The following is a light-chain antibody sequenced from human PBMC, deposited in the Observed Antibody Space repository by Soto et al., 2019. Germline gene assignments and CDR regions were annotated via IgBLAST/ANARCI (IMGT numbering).Light chain of an antibody. CDR2: GTS. V-gene: IGKV3-20*01. CDR3: QNYGSSSLT. J-gene: IGKJ4*01. Sequence: DIVLTQSPCTLSLSPGERATLSCRSSQSLSTSYLAWYQQKPGQAPRLLTYGTSSRASGIPDRFSGSGSGTDFTLTISRLEPEDFAVYYCQNYGSSSLTFGGGTKVDIK. CDR1: QSLSTSY.